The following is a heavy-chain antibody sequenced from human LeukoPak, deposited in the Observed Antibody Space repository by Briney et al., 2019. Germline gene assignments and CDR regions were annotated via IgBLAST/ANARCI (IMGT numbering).Heavy chain of an antibody. J-gene: IGHJ4*02. CDR1: GFTFSSYN. CDR2: ISSSSSYI. V-gene: IGHV3-21*01. D-gene: IGHD1-20*01. CDR3: AREGITGLDY. Sequence: GGSLRLSCAASGFTFSSYNMNWVRQAPGKGLEWVSSISSSSSYIYYADSVKGRFTISRDNAKNSLYLQMNSLRAEDTAVYYCAREGITGLDYWGQGTLVTVSS.